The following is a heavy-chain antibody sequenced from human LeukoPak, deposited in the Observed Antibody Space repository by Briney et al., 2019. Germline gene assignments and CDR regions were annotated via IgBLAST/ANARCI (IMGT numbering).Heavy chain of an antibody. V-gene: IGHV4-34*01. Sequence: SETLSLTCAVYGGSFSGYYWSWIRQPPGKGLEWIGSIYYSGSTYYNPSLKSRVTISVDTSKNQFSLKLSSVTAADTAVYYCARDQKDIVVVVAAETDAFDIWGQGTMVTVSS. D-gene: IGHD2-15*01. CDR2: IYYSGST. CDR1: GGSFSGYY. CDR3: ARDQKDIVVVVAAETDAFDI. J-gene: IGHJ3*02.